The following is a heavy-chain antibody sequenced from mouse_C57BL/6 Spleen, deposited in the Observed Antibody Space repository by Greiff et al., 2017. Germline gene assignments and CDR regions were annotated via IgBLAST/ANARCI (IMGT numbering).Heavy chain of an antibody. CDR1: GYTFTSYP. CDR3: ARNYGSSYGYFDV. D-gene: IGHD1-1*01. J-gene: IGHJ1*03. CDR2: INPSSGYT. V-gene: IGHV1-4*01. Sequence: VQLVESGAELARPGASVKLSCKASGYTFTSYPMHWVKQRPGQGLEWIGYINPSSGYTKYNQKFKDKATLTADKSSSTAYMQLSSLTSEDSAVYYGARNYGSSYGYFDVWGTGTTVTVSS.